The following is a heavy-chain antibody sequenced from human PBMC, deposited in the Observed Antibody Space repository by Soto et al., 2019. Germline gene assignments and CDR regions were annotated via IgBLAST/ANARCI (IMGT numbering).Heavy chain of an antibody. D-gene: IGHD6-25*01. V-gene: IGHV1-69*06. CDR2: IVPLFRTT. CDR1: GGTFSSYA. J-gene: IGHJ4*02. CDR3: VRAAKRYFDY. Sequence: QVQLVQSGAEAKKPGSSVKVSCKTSGGTFSSYAISWVRQAPGQGLEWMGGIVPLFRTTNYAQKFQGRVTITADKSTSTAYLELTSLRSEDTAVYYCVRAAKRYFDYWGQGTLVTVSS.